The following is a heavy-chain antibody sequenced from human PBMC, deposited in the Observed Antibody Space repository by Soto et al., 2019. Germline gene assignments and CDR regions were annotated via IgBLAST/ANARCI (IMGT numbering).Heavy chain of an antibody. Sequence: QVQLVQSGAEVKKPGASVKVSCKASGYTFTGYYMHWVRQAPGQGLEWMGWINPNSGGTNYARKFQGWVTMTRDTSISTAYMELSRLRSDDTAVYYCARVPPRGWELLTWGQGTLVTVSS. CDR2: INPNSGGT. D-gene: IGHD1-26*01. CDR3: ARVPPRGWELLT. J-gene: IGHJ5*02. CDR1: GYTFTGYY. V-gene: IGHV1-2*04.